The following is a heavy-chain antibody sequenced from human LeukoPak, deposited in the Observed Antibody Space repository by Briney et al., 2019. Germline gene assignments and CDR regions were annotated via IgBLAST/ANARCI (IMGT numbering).Heavy chain of an antibody. D-gene: IGHD2-15*01. J-gene: IGHJ6*02. CDR3: ARTLIGYCSGGSCYSNYYYYGMDV. CDR2: IYTSGST. Sequence: SETLSLTCTVPGGSISSYYWSWIRQPAGKGLEWIGRIYTSGSTSYNPSLKSRVTMSVDTSKNQFSLKLSSVTAADTAVYYCARTLIGYCSGGSCYSNYYYYGMDVWGQGTTVTVSS. V-gene: IGHV4-4*07. CDR1: GGSISSYY.